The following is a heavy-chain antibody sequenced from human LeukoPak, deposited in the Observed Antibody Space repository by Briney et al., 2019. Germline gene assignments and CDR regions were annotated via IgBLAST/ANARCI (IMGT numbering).Heavy chain of an antibody. CDR3: ASFSPLYCSSTSCYAFDI. J-gene: IGHJ3*02. V-gene: IGHV1-8*01. CDR1: GYTFTSYD. Sequence: ASVKVSCKASGYTFTSYDINWVRQATGQGLEWMGWMNPNSGNTGYAQKFQGRVTMTRNTSISTAYMELSSLRSEDTAVYYCASFSPLYCSSTSCYAFDIWGQGTMVTVSS. D-gene: IGHD2-2*01. CDR2: MNPNSGNT.